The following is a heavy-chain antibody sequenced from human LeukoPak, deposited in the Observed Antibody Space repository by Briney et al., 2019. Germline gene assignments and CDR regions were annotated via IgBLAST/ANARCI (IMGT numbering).Heavy chain of an antibody. J-gene: IGHJ4*02. D-gene: IGHD4-17*01. Sequence: SETLSLTCAASGVSFNDYYWSWVRQTPGKGLEWIGEINHSGYTNDSPSLKSRVTLSIDTSRKQFSLNLRPVTVADTGIYYCTRMTTGHDYWGQGTLVTVSS. V-gene: IGHV4-34*01. CDR1: GVSFNDYY. CDR3: TRMTTGHDY. CDR2: INHSGYT.